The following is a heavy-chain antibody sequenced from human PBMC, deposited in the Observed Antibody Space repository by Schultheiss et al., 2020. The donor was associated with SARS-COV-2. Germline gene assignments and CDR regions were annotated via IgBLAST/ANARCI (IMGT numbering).Heavy chain of an antibody. CDR1: GGSFSDYY. J-gene: IGHJ6*03. CDR2: IYYSGST. CDR3: ARGSYDFWSSYYYYYMDV. V-gene: IGHV4-59*01. Sequence: SETLSLTCAVYGGSFSDYYWSWIRQPPGKGLEWIGYIYYSGSTNYNPSLKSRVTISVDTSKNQFSLKLSSVTAADTAVYYCARGSYDFWSSYYYYYMDVWGKGTTVTVSS. D-gene: IGHD3-3*01.